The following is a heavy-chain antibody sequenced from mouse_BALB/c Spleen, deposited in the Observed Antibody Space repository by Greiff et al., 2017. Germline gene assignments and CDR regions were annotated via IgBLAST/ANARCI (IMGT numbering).Heavy chain of an antibody. Sequence: EVMLVESGGGLVKPGGSLKLSCAASGFTFSSYAMSWVRQTPEKRLEWVASISSGGSTYYPDSVKGRFTISRDNARNILYLQMSSLRSEDTAMYYCARADYYAWGQGTSVTVSA. CDR1: GFTFSSYA. CDR3: ARADYYA. J-gene: IGHJ4*01. CDR2: ISSGGST. V-gene: IGHV5-6-5*01. D-gene: IGHD1-1*01.